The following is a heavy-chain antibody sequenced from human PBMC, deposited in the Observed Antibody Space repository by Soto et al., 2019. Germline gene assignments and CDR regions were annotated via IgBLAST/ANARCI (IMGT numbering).Heavy chain of an antibody. CDR3: ERVVAIYWFDP. J-gene: IGHJ5*02. Sequence: QVQLQQWGAGLLKPSETLSLTCAVYGGSFSGYYWSWIRQPPGKGLEWIGEINHSGSTNYNPSLKSRVTISVDTSKNQFSLKLSSVTAADTAVYYCERVVAIYWFDPWGQGTLVTVSS. CDR1: GGSFSGYY. D-gene: IGHD5-12*01. V-gene: IGHV4-34*01. CDR2: INHSGST.